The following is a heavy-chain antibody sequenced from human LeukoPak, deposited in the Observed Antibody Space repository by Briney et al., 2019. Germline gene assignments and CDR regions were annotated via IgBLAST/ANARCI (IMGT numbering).Heavy chain of an antibody. Sequence: PGGSLRLSCATSGFSFTDYPMNWVRQAPGKGLEWISNIRTTAEGAKYAYYADSVKGRVTISRDNAKNSLYLQMNSLRAEDTAVYYCARKGFWSGSYRYYGVDVWGQGTTVTVSS. D-gene: IGHD3-3*01. J-gene: IGHJ6*02. CDR1: GFSFTDYP. V-gene: IGHV3-21*05. CDR2: IRTTAEGAKYA. CDR3: ARKGFWSGSYRYYGVDV.